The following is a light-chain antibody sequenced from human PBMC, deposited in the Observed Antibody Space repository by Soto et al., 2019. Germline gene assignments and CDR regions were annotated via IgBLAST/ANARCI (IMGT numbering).Light chain of an antibody. V-gene: IGKV1-5*03. Sequence: DIQMTQSPSTLSASVGDRVTITCRASQSISSWLAWYQQEPGKAPNLLIYKSSSLEIGVPSRFSGSGSGTEFTLTISSLQPDDFATYYCQQYNSYPWTFGQGTKVEIK. CDR1: QSISSW. J-gene: IGKJ1*01. CDR2: KSS. CDR3: QQYNSYPWT.